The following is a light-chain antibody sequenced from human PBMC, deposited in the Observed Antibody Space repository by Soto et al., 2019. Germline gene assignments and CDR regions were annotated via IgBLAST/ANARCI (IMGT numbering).Light chain of an antibody. V-gene: IGKV3-11*01. J-gene: IGKJ5*01. CDR2: DAS. CDR3: QQRTDWPPAVT. Sequence: EIVLTQSPATLSLSPWERATLSCRASQSVSSYLAWYQHKPGQAPRLLIYDASNRATGIPARFSGSGSGADFTLTISSLEPEDFAVYYCQQRTDWPPAVTFGQGTRLEMK. CDR1: QSVSSY.